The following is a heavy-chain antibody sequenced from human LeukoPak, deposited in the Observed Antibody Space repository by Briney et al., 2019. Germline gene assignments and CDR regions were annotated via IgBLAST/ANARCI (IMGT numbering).Heavy chain of an antibody. D-gene: IGHD2-2*01. CDR3: ATPYCSSTSCYDAFDI. CDR2: IYHSGSP. CDR1: GYSISSGYY. J-gene: IGHJ3*02. Sequence: SETLSLTCAVSGYSISSGYYWGWIRQPPGKGLEWIGSIYHSGSPYYTPSLKSLFTISVDTSKNQFSLKLSSVTAADTAVYYCATPYCSSTSCYDAFDIWGQGTMVTVSS. V-gene: IGHV4-38-2*01.